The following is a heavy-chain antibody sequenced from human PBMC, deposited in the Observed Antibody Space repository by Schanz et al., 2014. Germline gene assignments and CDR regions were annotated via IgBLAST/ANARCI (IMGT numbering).Heavy chain of an antibody. CDR2: ISGRDGST. D-gene: IGHD1-20*01. CDR1: GFTFSSYA. CDR3: ANNWNLDY. J-gene: IGHJ4*02. V-gene: IGHV3-23*01. Sequence: EVQLLESGGGLVQPGGSLRLSCAASGFTFSSYAMSWVRQAPGKGLEWVSAISGRDGSTYYADSVRGRFTISRDNSKNPLYLQINSLRAEDTAVYYCANNWNLDYWGQGTLVTVSS.